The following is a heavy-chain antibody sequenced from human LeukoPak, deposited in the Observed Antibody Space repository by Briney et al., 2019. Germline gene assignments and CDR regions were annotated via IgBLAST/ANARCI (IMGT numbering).Heavy chain of an antibody. CDR2: IYYSGST. Sequence: PSETLSLTCTVSGGSISSYYWSWIRQPPGKGLEWVGNIYYSGSTNYNPSLKTRVTISVDTSKNQSSLQLNSVTAADTAVYYCARVRDGSSSGRGFDPWGQGTLVTVSS. CDR3: ARVRDGSSSGRGFDP. J-gene: IGHJ5*02. CDR1: GGSISSYY. D-gene: IGHD6-6*01. V-gene: IGHV4-59*01.